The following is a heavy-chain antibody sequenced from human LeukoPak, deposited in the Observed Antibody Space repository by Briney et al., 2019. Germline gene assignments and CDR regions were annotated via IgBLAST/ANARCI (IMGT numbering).Heavy chain of an antibody. J-gene: IGHJ3*02. CDR2: IYYSGST. CDR3: ARLLRIAAAGTRAFDI. D-gene: IGHD6-13*01. CDR1: GGSISSYY. Sequence: SGTLSLTCTVSGGSISSYYWSWIRQPPGKGLEWIGYIYYSGSTNYDPSLKSRVTISVDTSKNQFSLKLSSVTAADTAVYYCARLLRIAAAGTRAFDIWGQGTMVTVSS. V-gene: IGHV4-59*08.